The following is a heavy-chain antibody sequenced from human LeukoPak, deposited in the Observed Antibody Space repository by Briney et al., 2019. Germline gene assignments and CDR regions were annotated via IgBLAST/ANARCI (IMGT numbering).Heavy chain of an antibody. CDR2: IYTSGST. CDR1: GSISDYY. V-gene: IGHV4-4*08. D-gene: IGHD2-2*01. J-gene: IGHJ3*02. CDR3: ARQKCTSASCLTKNDLGI. Sequence: SETLSLNCTVSGSISDYYWSLSQQPPGRRVEWVGYIYTSGSTNYIPTLQGRVTISMDTSKNQSSLDLSTLTAADTAVYYFARQKCTSASCLTKNDLGIWGQGTMVTVSS.